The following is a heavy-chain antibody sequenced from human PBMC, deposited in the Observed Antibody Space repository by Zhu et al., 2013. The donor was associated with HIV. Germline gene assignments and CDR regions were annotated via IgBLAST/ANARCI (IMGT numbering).Heavy chain of an antibody. Sequence: HVQLAQSGAEVKKPGSSVRVSCRTSGGTFTDHAINWVRQAPGQGLEWMGWIIPMFGIGIYAQKFNGRVSITADESTNTVYMTLNSLRFEDTAVYYCARSGGNSDENDYFDYWGQGTLVSVSS. V-gene: IGHV1-69*12. CDR3: ARSGGNSDENDYFDY. CDR2: IIPMFGIG. D-gene: IGHD1-1*01. J-gene: IGHJ4*02. CDR1: GGTFTDHA.